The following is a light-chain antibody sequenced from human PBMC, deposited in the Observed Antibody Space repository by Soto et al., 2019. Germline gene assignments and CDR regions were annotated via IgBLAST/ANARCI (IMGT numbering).Light chain of an antibody. Sequence: QSALTQPPSASGSPGQSVTISCTGTSSDVGAYNYVSWYQQHPGKAPKLMIYDVSKRPSGVPDRFSGSKSGITAYLTVSGLQAEDEAVFYCISYAGSSIWVFGGGTKLTVL. CDR2: DVS. CDR3: ISYAGSSIWV. J-gene: IGLJ3*02. V-gene: IGLV2-8*01. CDR1: SSDVGAYNY.